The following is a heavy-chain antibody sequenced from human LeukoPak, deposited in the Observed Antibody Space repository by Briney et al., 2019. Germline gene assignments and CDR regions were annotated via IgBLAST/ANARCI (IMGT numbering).Heavy chain of an antibody. Sequence: SETLSLTCTVSGGSISSYYWSWIRQPPGKGLEWIGYIYYSGSTNYNPSLKSRVTISVDTSKNQFSLKLSSVTAADTAVYYCARTRDQLRWFDPWGQGTLVSVSS. V-gene: IGHV4-59*01. CDR1: GGSISSYY. D-gene: IGHD2-2*01. CDR3: ARTRDQLRWFDP. CDR2: IYYSGST. J-gene: IGHJ5*02.